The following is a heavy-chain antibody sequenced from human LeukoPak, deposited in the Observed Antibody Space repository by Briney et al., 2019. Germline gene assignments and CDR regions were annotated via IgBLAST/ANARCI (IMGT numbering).Heavy chain of an antibody. CDR3: ARDSPYRTSGVPTILGGDY. V-gene: IGHV1-69*08. J-gene: IGHJ4*02. Sequence: SVKVSCKASGGTFSSYTISWVRQAPGQGLEWMGRIIPILGTANYAQKFQGRVTITANKSTSTAYMELSSLRSEDTAVYYCARDSPYRTSGVPTILGGDYWGQGTLVTVSS. D-gene: IGHD4/OR15-4a*01. CDR2: IIPILGTA. CDR1: GGTFSSYT.